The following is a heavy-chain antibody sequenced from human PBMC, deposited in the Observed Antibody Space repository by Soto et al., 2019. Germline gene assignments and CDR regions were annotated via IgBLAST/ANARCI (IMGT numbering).Heavy chain of an antibody. D-gene: IGHD4-17*01. V-gene: IGHV3-23*01. CDR1: GFTFSSYA. J-gene: IGHJ6*02. Sequence: GGSLRLSCAASGFTFSSYAMSWVRQAPGKGLEWVSAISGSGGSTYYADSVKGRFTISRDNSKNTLYLQMTSLRAEDTAVYYCAKVFGADSFYGDYDYLDYYYGMDVWGQGTTVTVSS. CDR3: AKVFGADSFYGDYDYLDYYYGMDV. CDR2: ISGSGGST.